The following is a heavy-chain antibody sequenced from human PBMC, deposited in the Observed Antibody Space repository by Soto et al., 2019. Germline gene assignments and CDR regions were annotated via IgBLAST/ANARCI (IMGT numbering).Heavy chain of an antibody. Sequence: TLSLTCSVSGGSVPSGTHVWNLLRQPPGRGLEWLGYMYYTGVTNYNPSLKSRVSMSVDTSKDQFSLNLTSLTAADPAVSYCARGGQLRGVNGLDVCAQGTRVTVS. CDR3: ARGGQLRGVNGLDV. CDR2: MYYTGVT. V-gene: IGHV4-61*01. J-gene: IGHJ6*02. D-gene: IGHD5-18*01. CDR1: GGSVPSGTHV.